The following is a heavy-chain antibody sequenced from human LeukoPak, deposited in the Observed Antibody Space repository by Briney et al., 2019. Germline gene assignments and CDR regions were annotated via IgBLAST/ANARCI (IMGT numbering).Heavy chain of an antibody. CDR3: ASLRWFFDH. Sequence: PGGSLRLSCAASGFTFSMYWMSWVRQAPAKGLEWVASMKQDGSEEYYVDSVKGRFTISRDNAKNSVYLQMNSLRAEDTAVYYCASLRWFFDHWGQGTLVTVSS. D-gene: IGHD4-23*01. J-gene: IGHJ4*02. V-gene: IGHV3-7*01. CDR1: GFTFSMYW. CDR2: MKQDGSEE.